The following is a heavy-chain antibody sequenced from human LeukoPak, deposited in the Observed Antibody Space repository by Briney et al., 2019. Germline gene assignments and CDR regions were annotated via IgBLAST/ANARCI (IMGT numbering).Heavy chain of an antibody. D-gene: IGHD5-12*01. J-gene: IGHJ4*02. CDR1: GGSLSSYY. Sequence: SDTLSLICTVSGGSLSSYYWSWIRQPPGKGLEWIGYIYYSGSTNYNPSLKSRVTISVDTSKNQFSLKLSSVTAADTAVYYCARLGGYDQGPSDYWGQGTLVTVSS. CDR3: ARLGGYDQGPSDY. CDR2: IYYSGST. V-gene: IGHV4-59*08.